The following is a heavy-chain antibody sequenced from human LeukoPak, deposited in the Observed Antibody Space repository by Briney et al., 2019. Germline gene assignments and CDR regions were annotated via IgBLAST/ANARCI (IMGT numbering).Heavy chain of an antibody. J-gene: IGHJ5*02. CDR2: IYYSGST. V-gene: IGHV4-59*08. CDR3: ARLWFGELGWFDP. D-gene: IGHD3-10*01. Sequence: SETLSLTCTVSGGSISSDYWSWIRQPPGKGLEWIGYIYYSGSTNYNPSLKSRVTISVDTSKNQFSLKLSSVTAADTAVYYCARLWFGELGWFDPWGQGTLVTVSS. CDR1: GGSISSDY.